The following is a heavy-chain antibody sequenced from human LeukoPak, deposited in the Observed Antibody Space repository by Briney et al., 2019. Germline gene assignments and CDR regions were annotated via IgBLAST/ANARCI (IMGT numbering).Heavy chain of an antibody. CDR3: LTGDYYDSSGYLDY. CDR2: IYYSGST. J-gene: IGHJ4*02. V-gene: IGHV4-59*08. D-gene: IGHD3-22*01. Sequence: SETLSLTCTVSAGSISSSYWSWIRQPPGKGLEWIGYIYYSGSTNYNPSLKSRVTISVDTSKNQFSLKLSSVTAADTAVYYCLTGDYYDSSGYLDYWGQGTLVTVSS. CDR1: AGSISSSY.